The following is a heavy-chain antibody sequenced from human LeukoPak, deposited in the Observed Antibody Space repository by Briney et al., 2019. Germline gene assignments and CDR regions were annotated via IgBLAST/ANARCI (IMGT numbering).Heavy chain of an antibody. V-gene: IGHV1-8*01. CDR3: ARALTFRPSIAAI. CDR1: GYTFTSYD. D-gene: IGHD6-6*01. J-gene: IGHJ4*02. CDR2: MNPNSGNT. Sequence: ASVKVSCKASGYTFTSYDIKWVRQATGQGLEWMGWMNPNSGNTGYAQKFQGRVTMTRNTSISTAYMELSSLRSEDTAVYYCARALTFRPSIAAIWGQGTLVTVSS.